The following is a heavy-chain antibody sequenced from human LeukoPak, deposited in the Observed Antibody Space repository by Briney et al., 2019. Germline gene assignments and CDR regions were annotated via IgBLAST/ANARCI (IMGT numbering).Heavy chain of an antibody. CDR2: IYPGDSDT. Sequence: GESPKISCKGSGYSFTSYWIGWVRQMPGKGLEWMGIIYPGDSDTRYSPSFQGQVTISADKSISTAYLQWSSLKASDTAMYYCARGSTVTTPGRWFDPWGQGTLVTVSS. D-gene: IGHD4-11*01. CDR1: GYSFTSYW. CDR3: ARGSTVTTPGRWFDP. V-gene: IGHV5-51*01. J-gene: IGHJ5*02.